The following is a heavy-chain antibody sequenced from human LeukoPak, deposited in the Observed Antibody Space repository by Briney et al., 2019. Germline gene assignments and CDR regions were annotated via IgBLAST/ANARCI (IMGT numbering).Heavy chain of an antibody. CDR3: ARSGSGTAMIDY. CDR1: GGTFSSYA. V-gene: IGHV1-69*04. D-gene: IGHD5-18*01. Sequence: SVKVSCKASGGTFSSYAISWVRQAPGQGLEWMGRIIPILGIANYAQKFQGRVTITADKSTSTAYMELSSLRSEDTAVYYCARSGSGTAMIDYWGQGTLVTVSS. J-gene: IGHJ4*02. CDR2: IIPILGIA.